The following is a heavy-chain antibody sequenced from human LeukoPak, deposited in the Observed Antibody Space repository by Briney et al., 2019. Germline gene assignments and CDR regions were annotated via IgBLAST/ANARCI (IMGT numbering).Heavy chain of an antibody. CDR2: IKPNSGDT. D-gene: IGHD3-3*02. Sequence: ASVKVSCKASGYTFTGYYMHWVRQAPGQGLEWMGWIKPNSGDTKYAQKFQGRVTMTRDTSISTVYMALSRLRFDDTAVYYCVTGRTIFYYYMDVWGKGTTVTISS. CDR3: VTGRTIFYYYMDV. J-gene: IGHJ6*03. CDR1: GYTFTGYY. V-gene: IGHV1-2*02.